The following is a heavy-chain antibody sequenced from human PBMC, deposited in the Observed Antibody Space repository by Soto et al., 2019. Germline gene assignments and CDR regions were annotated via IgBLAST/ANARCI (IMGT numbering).Heavy chain of an antibody. D-gene: IGHD6-13*01. V-gene: IGHV4-4*07. CDR1: NGSINNFY. Sequence: QVQLQESGPGLVKPSETLSLSCTVSNGSINNFYWNWIRHPAGKGLEWIGRVYSSGSTNYNPSLKSPVTMSVDTSKNQCSLKLTSVTAADTAVYYCARSSHKESSFDPWGQGTLVTVSS. J-gene: IGHJ5*02. CDR2: VYSSGST. CDR3: ARSSHKESSFDP.